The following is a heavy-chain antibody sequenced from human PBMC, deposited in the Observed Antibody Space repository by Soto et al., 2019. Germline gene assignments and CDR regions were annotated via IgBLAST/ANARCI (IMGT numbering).Heavy chain of an antibody. Sequence: PGGSLRLSCAASGFTFSSYDMNWFRQALGKGLEWVSSISGVGGSTYYADSVKGRLTISRDNSKNTLYLQMNSLRAEDTAVYYCAKTQYSSGWYELDYWGQGSLVTVSS. CDR2: ISGVGGST. V-gene: IGHV3-23*01. CDR1: GFTFSSYD. CDR3: AKTQYSSGWYELDY. D-gene: IGHD6-19*01. J-gene: IGHJ4*02.